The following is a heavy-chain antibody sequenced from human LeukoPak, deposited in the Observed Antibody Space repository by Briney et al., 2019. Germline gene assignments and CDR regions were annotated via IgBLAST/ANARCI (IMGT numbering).Heavy chain of an antibody. D-gene: IGHD1-26*01. Sequence: PGGSLRLSCAASGFTFSSYSMNWVRQAPGKGLEWVSYISSSGSTIYYADSVKGRFTISRDNAKNSLYLQMNSLRAEDTAVYYCARDGEWELRLKDWGQGTLVTVSS. J-gene: IGHJ1*01. CDR2: ISSSGSTI. CDR3: ARDGEWELRLKD. V-gene: IGHV3-48*04. CDR1: GFTFSSYS.